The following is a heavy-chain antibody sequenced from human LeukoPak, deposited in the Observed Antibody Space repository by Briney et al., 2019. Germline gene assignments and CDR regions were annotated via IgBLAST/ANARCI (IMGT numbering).Heavy chain of an antibody. Sequence: GRSLRLSCVASGFTFSPYYMHWVRQTPGKGLEWVAVIFFDGSDKFYADSVKGRFTISRDNSKNTLYLQMNSLRAEDTAMYFCARDGDLGGWGYFDYWGQGTLVTVSS. CDR2: IFFDGSDK. V-gene: IGHV3-33*01. J-gene: IGHJ4*02. D-gene: IGHD3-10*01. CDR3: ARDGDLGGWGYFDY. CDR1: GFTFSPYY.